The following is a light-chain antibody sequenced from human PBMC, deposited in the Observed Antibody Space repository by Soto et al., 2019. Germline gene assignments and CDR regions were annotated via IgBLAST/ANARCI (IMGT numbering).Light chain of an antibody. J-gene: IGKJ4*01. CDR2: DAS. CDR3: QQFTSYPLT. CDR1: QSVRSN. V-gene: IGKV3-15*01. Sequence: EVVLTQSPGTLSLSPGEGATLSCRASQSVRSNLAWYQQKPGQAPRLLIYDASTRAPGIPARFSGSGSGTELTLTISSLQSEDFAVYYCQQFTSYPLTFGGGTKVDI.